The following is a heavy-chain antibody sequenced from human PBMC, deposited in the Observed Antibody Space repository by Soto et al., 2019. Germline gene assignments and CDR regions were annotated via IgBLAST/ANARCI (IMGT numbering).Heavy chain of an antibody. Sequence: QEKLVESGGGVVQPGKSLRLSCEASRFTFSSYAMNWVRQAPGRGLEWVALIWYDGGNKYYADSVKGRFSISRDNSRNTLYLHMNSLRAEDTAVYYCARALLDYILPFFQYGIDVWGQGTTVIVSS. CDR2: IWYDGGNK. V-gene: IGHV3-33*01. J-gene: IGHJ6*02. CDR3: ARALLDYILPFFQYGIDV. D-gene: IGHD4-4*01. CDR1: RFTFSSYA.